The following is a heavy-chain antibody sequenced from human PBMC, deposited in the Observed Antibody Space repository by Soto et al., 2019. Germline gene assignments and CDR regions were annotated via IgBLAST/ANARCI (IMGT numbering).Heavy chain of an antibody. J-gene: IGHJ4*02. CDR3: ARGWLRDPWMY. Sequence: EVQLVESGGGLVKPGGSLRLSCAASGFIFSSYTMNWVRQAPGKGLEWVSSISASSTYIYYADSLKGRFTISRGNAHNSLYLQVNSLRAEDTAVYYCARGWLRDPWMYWGQGTLVTVSS. V-gene: IGHV3-21*01. D-gene: IGHD5-12*01. CDR1: GFIFSSYT. CDR2: ISASSTYI.